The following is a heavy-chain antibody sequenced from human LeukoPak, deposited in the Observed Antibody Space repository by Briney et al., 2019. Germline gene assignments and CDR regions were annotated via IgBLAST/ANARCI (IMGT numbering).Heavy chain of an antibody. CDR2: ISSSSSYI. CDR3: ARDRVAAGEFDY. CDR1: GFTFSSYS. Sequence: GGSLRLSCAASGFTFSSYSMNWVRQAPGKGLEWVSSISSSSSYIYYADSVKGRFTISRDNAKNSLYLQMNSLRVEDTAVYYCARDRVAAGEFDYWGQGTLVTVSS. V-gene: IGHV3-21*01. D-gene: IGHD6-25*01. J-gene: IGHJ4*02.